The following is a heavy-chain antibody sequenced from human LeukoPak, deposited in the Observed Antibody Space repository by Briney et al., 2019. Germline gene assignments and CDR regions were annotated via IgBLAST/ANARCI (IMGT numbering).Heavy chain of an antibody. CDR2: ISYDGSNK. V-gene: IGHV3-30*18. CDR3: AKSSRYCSGGSCYSYFDY. J-gene: IGHJ4*02. D-gene: IGHD2-15*01. CDR1: GFTFNRYG. Sequence: GGSLRLSCAASGFTFNRYGMHGVREAPGKGGEGGADISYDGSNKYYADSVEGRFTSYRENSKNTVYVQKNRERGGDTGVYECAKSSRYCSGGSCYSYFDYWGQGTLVTVSS.